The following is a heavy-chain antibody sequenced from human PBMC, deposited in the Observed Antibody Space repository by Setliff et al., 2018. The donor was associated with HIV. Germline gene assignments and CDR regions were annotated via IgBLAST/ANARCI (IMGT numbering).Heavy chain of an antibody. CDR2: LNDSGST. Sequence: SETLSLTCAVYGGSFSDYYWSWIRQPPRKRLEWIGELNDSGSTNYNPSLKSRVTISVDTSKNQFSLKLSSVTAADTAVYYCARGTMVRGVIIVVWNWFDPWGQGTLVTVSS. CDR3: ARGTMVRGVIIVVWNWFDP. J-gene: IGHJ5*02. CDR1: GGSFSDYY. V-gene: IGHV4-34*01. D-gene: IGHD3-10*01.